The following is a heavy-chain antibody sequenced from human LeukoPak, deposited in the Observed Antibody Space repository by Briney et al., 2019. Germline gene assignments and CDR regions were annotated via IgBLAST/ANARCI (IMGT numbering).Heavy chain of an antibody. J-gene: IGHJ6*02. CDR3: AKTLRDLEWLTGELDV. CDR2: ISYDGSNK. D-gene: IGHD3-3*01. CDR1: GFTFSSYG. Sequence: PGGSLRLSCAASGFTFSSYGMHWVRQAPGKGLEWVAVISYDGSNKYYADSVKGRFTISRDNSKSTLYLQMNSLRAEDTAVYHCAKTLRDLEWLTGELDVWGQGTAVTVSS. V-gene: IGHV3-30*18.